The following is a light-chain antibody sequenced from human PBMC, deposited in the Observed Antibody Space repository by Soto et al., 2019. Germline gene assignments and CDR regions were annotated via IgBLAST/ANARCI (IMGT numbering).Light chain of an antibody. CDR3: QQYLTSPKT. CDR2: AAS. Sequence: IVMTQSPATLSVSPGEGATLSCRASQSVSSNLAWYQQKPAQAPRLLIYAASRRAPGIPERFSGSGSGTDFTLTISRLEPEDFAVYYCQQYLTSPKTFGQGTKVDIK. J-gene: IGKJ1*01. CDR1: QSVSSN. V-gene: IGKV3-20*01.